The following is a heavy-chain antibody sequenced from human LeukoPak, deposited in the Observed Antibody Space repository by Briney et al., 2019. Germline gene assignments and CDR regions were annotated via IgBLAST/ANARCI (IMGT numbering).Heavy chain of an antibody. CDR2: ISYTGTYI. J-gene: IGHJ4*02. Sequence: GGSLRLSCAASAFSLNAYNTNWVRQAPGKGLEWVSSISYTGTYIYYADSVKGRFTISRDNAQNSLYLQMNSLRAEDTAIYYCARDTRLMYYFDNWGQGIRVTVSS. CDR3: ARDTRLMYYFDN. CDR1: AFSLNAYN. V-gene: IGHV3-21*04. D-gene: IGHD2-2*01.